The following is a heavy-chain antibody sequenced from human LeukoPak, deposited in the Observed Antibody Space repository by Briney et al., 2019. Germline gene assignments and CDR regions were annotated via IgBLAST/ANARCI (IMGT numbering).Heavy chain of an antibody. CDR1: GGSISSYY. J-gene: IGHJ3*02. Sequence: PSETLSLTCTVSGGSISSYYWTWIRQPPGKGLEWIGYIYNSRSTNYNPSLKSRVTISVDTSKNHFSLKLSSVTAADTAVYYCARLGSTFDIWGQGTMVTVSS. CDR2: IYNSRST. V-gene: IGHV4-59*08. CDR3: ARLGSTFDI. D-gene: IGHD2-2*01.